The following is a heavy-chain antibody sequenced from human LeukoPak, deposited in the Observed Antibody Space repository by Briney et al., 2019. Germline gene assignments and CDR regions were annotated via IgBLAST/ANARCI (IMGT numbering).Heavy chain of an antibody. CDR2: ISSSSSDI. CDR3: ARGGWGGSGY. Sequence: TAGGSLRLSCAASGFTFSSYCMNWVRQAPGKGLEWVSSISSSSSDIYYADSVKGRFTISRDNAKNSLYLQMNRLRAEDTAAYYGARGGWGGSGYWGQGTLVTVSS. V-gene: IGHV3-21*01. CDR1: GFTFSSYC. D-gene: IGHD3-10*01. J-gene: IGHJ4*02.